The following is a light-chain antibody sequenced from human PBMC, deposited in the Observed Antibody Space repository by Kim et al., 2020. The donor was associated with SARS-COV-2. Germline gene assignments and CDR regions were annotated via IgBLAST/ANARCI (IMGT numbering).Light chain of an antibody. J-gene: IGLJ2*01. CDR1: KLGVKY. Sequence: SVSPGQTASIPCSGDKLGVKYACWYQQKPGQSPVLVIYQDSKRPSGIPERFSGSNSGNTATLTISGTQAMDEADYYCQAWDSSVVVFGGGTQLTVL. CDR3: QAWDSSVVV. CDR2: QDS. V-gene: IGLV3-1*01.